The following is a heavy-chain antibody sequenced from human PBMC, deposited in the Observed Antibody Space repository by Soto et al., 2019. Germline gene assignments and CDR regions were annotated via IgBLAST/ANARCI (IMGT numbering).Heavy chain of an antibody. Sequence: PGGSLRLSCAASGFTFSSYAMSWVRQAPGKGLEWVSAISGSGGSTYYADSVKGRFTISRDNSKNTLYLQMNSLRAEDTAVCYCAKDPQWLVGYYFDYWGQGTLVTVSS. J-gene: IGHJ4*02. CDR1: GFTFSSYA. CDR3: AKDPQWLVGYYFDY. D-gene: IGHD6-19*01. V-gene: IGHV3-23*01. CDR2: ISGSGGST.